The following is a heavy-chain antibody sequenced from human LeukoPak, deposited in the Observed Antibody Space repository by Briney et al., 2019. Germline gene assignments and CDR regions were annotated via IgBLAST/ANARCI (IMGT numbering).Heavy chain of an antibody. CDR3: AKGGLGTSGSKNCFDP. V-gene: IGHV3-48*02. D-gene: IGHD1-26*01. Sequence: GGSLRLSCTVSGFPYSRYGMNWVRQAPGMGPEWVSYISSSGTTFYYADSVRGRFTVSRDNVKNSLSLQMSGLRDEDTAVYYCAKGGLGTSGSKNCFDPWGQGTLVTVSS. CDR2: ISSSGTTF. J-gene: IGHJ5*02. CDR1: GFPYSRYG.